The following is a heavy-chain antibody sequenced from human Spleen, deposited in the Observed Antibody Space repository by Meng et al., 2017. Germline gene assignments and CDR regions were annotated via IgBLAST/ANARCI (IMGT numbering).Heavy chain of an antibody. D-gene: IGHD3-10*01. Sequence: SETLSLTCAVYGGSFSGYSWTWIRQPPGKGLEWIGEINHGGVTKCTPSLKSRVTISLDTSKNQFSLKLNSVTAADTAVYYCAKDGGFGDHFDYWGQGTLVTVSS. CDR1: GGSFSGYS. J-gene: IGHJ4*02. CDR3: AKDGGFGDHFDY. V-gene: IGHV4-34*01. CDR2: INHGGVT.